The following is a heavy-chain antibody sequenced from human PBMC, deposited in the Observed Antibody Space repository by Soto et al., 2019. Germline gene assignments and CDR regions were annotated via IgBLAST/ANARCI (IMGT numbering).Heavy chain of an antibody. CDR3: ARGWGRIFDY. V-gene: IGHV4-39*01. CDR2: ISYSGRT. Sequence: FWVWIRQPPGKALEWIGSISYSGRTYYTPSLKSRVTISVDTSKNQFSLKLSSVTAADTAVYYCARGWGRIFDYWGQGTLVTVSS. J-gene: IGHJ4*02. D-gene: IGHD7-27*01. CDR1: F.